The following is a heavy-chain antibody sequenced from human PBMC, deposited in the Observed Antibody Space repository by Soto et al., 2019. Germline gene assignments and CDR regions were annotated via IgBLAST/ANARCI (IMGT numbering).Heavy chain of an antibody. V-gene: IGHV4-31*11. CDR3: AREDAARIERWFDA. CDR1: VGSIIIASYS. D-gene: IGHD6-6*01. CDR2: IYSSGST. J-gene: IGHJ5*02. Sequence: PSETLSLACAFSVGSIIIASYSWNWIRQSPGRGLEWIGHIYSSGSTYYNPSLKSRVSISVDTSNNQFSLKLTSVTAADTAVYFCAREDAARIERWFDAWGQGILVTVSS.